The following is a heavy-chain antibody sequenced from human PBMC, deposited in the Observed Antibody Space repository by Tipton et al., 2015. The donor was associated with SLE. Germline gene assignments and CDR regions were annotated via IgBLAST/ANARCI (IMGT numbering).Heavy chain of an antibody. CDR3: STYYYDSSGYRDAFDI. D-gene: IGHD3-22*01. Sequence: TLSLTCTVSGGSISSGSYYWSWIRQPAGKGLEWIGHIYTSGSTNYNPSLKSRVTMSVDTSKNQFSLKLSSVTAADTAVYYCSTYYYDSSGYRDAFDIWGQGTMVTVSS. V-gene: IGHV4-61*09. CDR1: GGSISSGSYY. CDR2: IYTSGST. J-gene: IGHJ3*02.